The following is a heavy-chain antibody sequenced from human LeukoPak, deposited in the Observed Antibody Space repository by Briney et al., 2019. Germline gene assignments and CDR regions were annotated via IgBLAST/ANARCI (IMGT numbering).Heavy chain of an antibody. D-gene: IGHD5-18*01. Sequence: SVKVSCKASGGTFSSYAISWVRQAPGQGLEWMGGIIPIFGTANYAQKFQGRVTITADESTSTAYKELSSLRSEDTAVYYCARDNVDTAMVLFYGMDVWGQGTTVTVSS. J-gene: IGHJ6*02. CDR3: ARDNVDTAMVLFYGMDV. CDR1: GGTFSSYA. V-gene: IGHV1-69*13. CDR2: IIPIFGTA.